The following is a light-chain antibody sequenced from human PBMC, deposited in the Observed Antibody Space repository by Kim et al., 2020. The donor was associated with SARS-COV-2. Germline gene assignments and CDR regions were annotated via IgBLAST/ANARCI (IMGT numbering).Light chain of an antibody. V-gene: IGLV3-19*01. CDR2: GKN. CDR3: NSRDSSGNHP. J-gene: IGLJ1*01. Sequence: SSELTQDPNEAVKLGQTVRITSQGDSLRSYYANWYQQKPGQAPVLVIYGKNNRPSGIPDRFSGSSSGNTASLTITGAQAEDEADYYCNSRDSSGNHPFGTG. CDR1: SLRSYY.